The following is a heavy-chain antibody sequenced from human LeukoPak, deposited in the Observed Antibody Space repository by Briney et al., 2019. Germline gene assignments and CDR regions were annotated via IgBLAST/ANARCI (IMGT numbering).Heavy chain of an antibody. CDR2: INPSGGST. J-gene: IGHJ4*02. CDR1: GYTFTSYY. Sequence: ASVKVSCKASGYTFTSYYMHWVRQAPGQGLEWMGIINPSGGSTSYAQKFQGRVTMTRDMSTSTVYMELSSLRSEDAAVYYCARVRGVINRIFDYWGQGTLVTVSS. V-gene: IGHV1-46*01. CDR3: ARVRGVINRIFDY. D-gene: IGHD3-10*01.